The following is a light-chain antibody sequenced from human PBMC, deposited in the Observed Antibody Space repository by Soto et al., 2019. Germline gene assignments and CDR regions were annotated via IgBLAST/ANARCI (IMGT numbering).Light chain of an antibody. J-gene: IGLJ2*01. V-gene: IGLV2-14*01. CDR2: EVN. CDR3: SSYTTSSTVV. CDR1: SSDVGAYNY. Sequence: QSALTQPASVSGSPGQSITISCTGTSSDVGAYNYVSWYQQHPGKAPKLMIYEVNYRPSGVSNRFSGSKSGNTASLTISGLKAEDEADSYCSSYTTSSTVVFAGGTKLTVL.